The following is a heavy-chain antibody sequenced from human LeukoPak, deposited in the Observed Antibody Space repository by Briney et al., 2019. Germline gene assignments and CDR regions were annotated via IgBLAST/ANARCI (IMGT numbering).Heavy chain of an antibody. CDR3: ARDYCSSTSCLFDY. Sequence: ASVKVSCKASGYTFTGYHMHWVRQAPGQGLEWMGRINPNSGDTNYAQKFQGRVAMTRDTSISTAFMELTRLRSDDAAVYYCARDYCSSTSCLFDYWGQGTLVTVSS. J-gene: IGHJ4*02. CDR2: INPNSGDT. V-gene: IGHV1-2*06. CDR1: GYTFTGYH. D-gene: IGHD2-2*01.